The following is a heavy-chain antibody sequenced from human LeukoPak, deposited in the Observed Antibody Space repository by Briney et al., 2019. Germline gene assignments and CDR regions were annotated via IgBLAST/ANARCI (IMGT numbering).Heavy chain of an antibody. J-gene: IGHJ5*02. D-gene: IGHD6-19*01. Sequence: GASVKVSCKVSGYTLTELSMHWVRQAPGKGLEWMGGFDPEDGETIYAQKLQGRVTMTTDTSTSTAYVELRSLRSDDTAVYYCARDREQWLTHTFDPWGQGTLVTVSS. CDR1: GYTLTELS. CDR3: ARDREQWLTHTFDP. CDR2: FDPEDGET. V-gene: IGHV1-24*01.